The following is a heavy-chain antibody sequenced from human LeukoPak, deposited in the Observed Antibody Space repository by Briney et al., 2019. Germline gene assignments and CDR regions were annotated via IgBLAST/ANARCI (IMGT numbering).Heavy chain of an antibody. V-gene: IGHV3-21*01. CDR2: ISSSSSYI. D-gene: IGHD5-18*01. J-gene: IGHJ1*01. CDR1: GFTFSSYS. CDR3: AYQDTAMGAFQH. Sequence: GGSLRLSCAASGFTFSSYSMNWVRQAPGKGLEWVSSISSSSSYIYYADSVKGRFTISRDNAKNSLYLQMNSLRAEDTAVYYCAYQDTAMGAFQHWGQGTLVTVSS.